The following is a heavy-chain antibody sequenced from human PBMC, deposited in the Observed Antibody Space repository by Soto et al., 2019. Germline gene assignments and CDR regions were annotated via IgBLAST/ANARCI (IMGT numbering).Heavy chain of an antibody. CDR1: GFTFSSYG. CDR2: ISYDGSDQ. Sequence: QVQLVESGGGVVQPGRSLRLSCAASGFTFSSYGMYWVRQAPDKGLEWVARISYDGSDQFYGDSVKGRFTISRDNSKNTLNLQMNSLRSEDTAVYYCAKDTGADYWGQGTVVTVSA. J-gene: IGHJ4*02. V-gene: IGHV3-30*18. CDR3: AKDTGADY. D-gene: IGHD3-10*01.